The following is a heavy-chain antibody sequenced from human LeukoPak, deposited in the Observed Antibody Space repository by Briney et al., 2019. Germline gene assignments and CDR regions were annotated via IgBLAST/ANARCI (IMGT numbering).Heavy chain of an antibody. V-gene: IGHV1-69*05. CDR2: IIPIFGTA. CDR1: GGTFISYA. D-gene: IGHD3-3*01. J-gene: IGHJ5*02. Sequence: ASVKVSCKASGGTFISYAISWVRQAPGQGLEWMGGIIPIFGTANYAQKFQGRVTITTDESTSTAYMELSSLRSEDTAVYYCAGRLRDGIFGVVTKFDPWGQGTLVTVSS. CDR3: AGRLRDGIFGVVTKFDP.